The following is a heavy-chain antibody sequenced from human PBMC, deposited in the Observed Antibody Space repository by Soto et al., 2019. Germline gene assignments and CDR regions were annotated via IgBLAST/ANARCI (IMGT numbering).Heavy chain of an antibody. Sequence: GESLKISCKGSGYSFNSYWIGWLRQMPGKGLEWMGIIYPGNSDTRYSPSFQGQVTILADKSIGTAYLQWSILKASDTAMYYCARPRGSGSYSSWLDYWGQGTLVTVSS. CDR1: GYSFNSYW. CDR3: ARPRGSGSYSSWLDY. CDR2: IYPGNSDT. V-gene: IGHV5-51*01. D-gene: IGHD3-10*01. J-gene: IGHJ4*02.